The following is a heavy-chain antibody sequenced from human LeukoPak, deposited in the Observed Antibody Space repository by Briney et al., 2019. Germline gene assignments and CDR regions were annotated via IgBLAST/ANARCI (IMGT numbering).Heavy chain of an antibody. CDR1: GFTFSSFA. CDR3: AKASAMIVVVSKHFDY. D-gene: IGHD3-22*01. CDR2: IRGNGDTT. J-gene: IGHJ4*02. Sequence: GGSLRLSCAASGFTFSSFAMSWVRQAPGKGLEWVSTIRGNGDTTYYADSVKGRFTISRDNSKNTLYLQMNSLRAEDTAVYYCAKASAMIVVVSKHFDYWGQGTLVTVSS. V-gene: IGHV3-23*01.